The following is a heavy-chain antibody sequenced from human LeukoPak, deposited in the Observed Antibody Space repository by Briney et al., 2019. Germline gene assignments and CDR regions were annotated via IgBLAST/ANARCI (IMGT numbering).Heavy chain of an antibody. CDR1: GFTFSSYG. CDR2: ISGSGGST. D-gene: IGHD3-16*01. Sequence: GGSLRLSCAASGFTFSSYGMSWVRQAPGKGLEWVSAISGSGGSTYYADSVKGRFTISRDNSKNTLYLQMNSLRAEDTAVYYCAKDSVGGFSSVRGAFDIWGQGTMVTVSS. J-gene: IGHJ3*02. V-gene: IGHV3-23*01. CDR3: AKDSVGGFSSVRGAFDI.